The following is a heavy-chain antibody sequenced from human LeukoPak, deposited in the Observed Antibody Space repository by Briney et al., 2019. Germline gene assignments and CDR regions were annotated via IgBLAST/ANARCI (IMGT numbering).Heavy chain of an antibody. V-gene: IGHV1-24*01. CDR3: ATGVIVGATTHDY. CDR1: GYTFTSYY. D-gene: IGHD1-26*01. Sequence: ASVKVSCKASGYTFTSYYMHWVRQAPGKGLEWMGGFDPEDGETIYAQKFQGRVTMTEDTSTDTAYMELSSLRSEDTAVYYCATGVIVGATTHDYWGQGTLVTVSS. J-gene: IGHJ4*02. CDR2: FDPEDGET.